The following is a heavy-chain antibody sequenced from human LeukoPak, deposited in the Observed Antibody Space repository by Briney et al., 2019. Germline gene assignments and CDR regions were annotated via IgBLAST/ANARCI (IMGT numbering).Heavy chain of an antibody. J-gene: IGHJ4*02. Sequence: GGSLRLSCAASGFTFSSYAMSWVRQAPGKGLEWVSAISGSGGSTYHADSVKGRFTISRDNSKNTLYLQMNSLRAEDTAVYYCAKTDRAARIVVVIRPHYYFDYWGQGTLVTVSS. V-gene: IGHV3-23*01. CDR2: ISGSGGST. D-gene: IGHD3-22*01. CDR1: GFTFSSYA. CDR3: AKTDRAARIVVVIRPHYYFDY.